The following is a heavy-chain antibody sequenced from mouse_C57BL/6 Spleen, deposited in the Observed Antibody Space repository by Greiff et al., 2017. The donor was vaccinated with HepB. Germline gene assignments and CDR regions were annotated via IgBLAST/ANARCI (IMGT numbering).Heavy chain of an antibody. Sequence: EVHLVESGEGLVKPGGSLKLPCAASGFTFSSYAMSWVRQTPEKRLEWVAYISSGGEYIYYADSVTGRFTISRDNARNTLYMQRRSLKSEDTAMYYCTGGYGDYEYYAIGYCGQGASVTVSS. V-gene: IGHV5-9-1*02. CDR2: ISSGGEYI. D-gene: IGHD2-13*01. CDR1: GFTFSSYA. CDR3: TGGYGDYEYYAIGY. J-gene: IGHJ4*01.